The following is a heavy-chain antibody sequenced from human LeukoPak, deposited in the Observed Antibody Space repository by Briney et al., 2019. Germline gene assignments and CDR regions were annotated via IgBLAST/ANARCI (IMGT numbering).Heavy chain of an antibody. D-gene: IGHD3-16*01. J-gene: IGHJ3*02. V-gene: IGHV5-51*01. CDR2: IYPGDSDT. Sequence: PGESLKISFKGSGYSFTSYWIGWVRPRPGKGVEWMGIIYPGDSDTRYSPSFQGQVTISADQSISTAYLQWSSLKASDTAMYYCATTTGVGEAFDIWGQGTMVTVSS. CDR3: ATTTGVGEAFDI. CDR1: GYSFTSYW.